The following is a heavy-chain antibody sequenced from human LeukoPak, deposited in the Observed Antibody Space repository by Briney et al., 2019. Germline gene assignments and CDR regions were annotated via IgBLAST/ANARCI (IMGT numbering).Heavy chain of an antibody. Sequence: GGSLRLSCAASGFTFSSYAMHWVRQAPGKGLEWVAVISYDGSNKYYADSVKGRFTISRDNSKNTLYLQMNSLRAEDTAVYYCARDVSGVGAFDIWGQGTMVTVSS. CDR3: ARDVSGVGAFDI. CDR2: ISYDGSNK. V-gene: IGHV3-30-3*01. CDR1: GFTFSSYA. D-gene: IGHD3-10*01. J-gene: IGHJ3*02.